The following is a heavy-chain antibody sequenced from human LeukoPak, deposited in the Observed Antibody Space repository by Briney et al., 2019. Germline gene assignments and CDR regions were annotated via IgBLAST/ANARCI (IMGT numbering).Heavy chain of an antibody. Sequence: GRSLRLSCAASGFTFSSYAVTWVRQAPGKGLEWVSTISGSGDSTYYADSLKGRFTISRDNSKNTVCLQMNSLRAEDTAIYYCAKAGFGDPNWGATSYYLYFYMDVWGKGTTVTVSS. CDR1: GFTFSSYA. D-gene: IGHD3-16*01. CDR3: AKAGFGDPNWGATSYYLYFYMDV. J-gene: IGHJ6*03. CDR2: ISGSGDST. V-gene: IGHV3-23*01.